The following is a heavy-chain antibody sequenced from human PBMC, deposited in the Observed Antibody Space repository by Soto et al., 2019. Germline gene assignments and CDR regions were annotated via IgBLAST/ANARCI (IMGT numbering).Heavy chain of an antibody. Sequence: QVQLQESGPGLVSPWGTLSLTCTVSGASISSSGYYWGWIRQAPGKGLEWIGSIDYIGNTYYNPYLKSRVTVSVDTSKDPISRRLTSATAAATAVHCCVRGGLRYQQSSYYFDVWGQGTLVTVSS. CDR1: GASISSSGYY. J-gene: IGHJ4*02. CDR3: VRGGLRYQQSSYYFDV. D-gene: IGHD3-16*01. V-gene: IGHV4-39*01. CDR2: IDYIGNT.